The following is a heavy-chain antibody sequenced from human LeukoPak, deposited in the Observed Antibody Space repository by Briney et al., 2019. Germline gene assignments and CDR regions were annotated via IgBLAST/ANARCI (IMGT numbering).Heavy chain of an antibody. CDR3: AKGPIVVVPAATKQTYYYYYMDV. D-gene: IGHD2-2*01. Sequence: ASVKVSCKASGGTFSSYAISWVRQAPGQGLEWMGGIIPIFGTANYAQKFQGRVTITTDESTSTAYMELSSLRSEDTAVYYCAKGPIVVVPAATKQTYYYYYMDVWGKGTTVTVSS. V-gene: IGHV1-69*05. CDR1: GGTFSSYA. J-gene: IGHJ6*03. CDR2: IIPIFGTA.